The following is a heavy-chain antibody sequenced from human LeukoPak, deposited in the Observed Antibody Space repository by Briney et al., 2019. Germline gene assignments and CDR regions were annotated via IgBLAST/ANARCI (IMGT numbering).Heavy chain of an antibody. V-gene: IGHV4-61*02. J-gene: IGHJ6*03. D-gene: IGHD5-18*01. CDR1: GGSISSGSYY. CDR3: ARDTPNSFRSDYYYYMDG. CDR2: IYTSGST. Sequence: SETLSLTCTVSGGSISSGSYYWSWIRQPAGKGLECIGRIYTSGSTNYNPSLKSRVTISVDTSKNQFSLKLSSVTAADTAVYYCARDTPNSFRSDYYYYMDGSGDGTTVTASS.